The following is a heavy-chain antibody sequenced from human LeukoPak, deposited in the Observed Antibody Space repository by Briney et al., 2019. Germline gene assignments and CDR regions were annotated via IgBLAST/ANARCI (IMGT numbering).Heavy chain of an antibody. Sequence: PGGSLRLSCAASGFTFSSYAMSWVRQAPGKGLEWVSAISGSGGSTYYADSVKGRFTISRDNSKNTLYLQMNSLRAEDTAVYYCAKGGLGIGYQSYTFDYWGQGTLVAVSS. CDR1: GFTFSSYA. J-gene: IGHJ4*02. V-gene: IGHV3-23*01. CDR2: ISGSGGST. D-gene: IGHD2-2*01. CDR3: AKGGLGIGYQSYTFDY.